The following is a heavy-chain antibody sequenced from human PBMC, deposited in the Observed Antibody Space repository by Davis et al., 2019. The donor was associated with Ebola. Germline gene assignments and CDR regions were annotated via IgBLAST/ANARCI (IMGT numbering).Heavy chain of an antibody. J-gene: IGHJ5*02. V-gene: IGHV1-58*02. CDR2: IVIGSGHT. D-gene: IGHD2-2*01. Sequence: AASVKVSCKASGYSLTTYSMYWVRQARGQRLEWIGWIVIGSGHTTYAQKFQDRVTITRDTSTNTVYMELSSLRSEDTAVYYCAAWVLGYCTDNSCYTSYNWFDPSGQGTLVTVSS. CDR3: AAWVLGYCTDNSCYTSYNWFDP. CDR1: GYSLTTYS.